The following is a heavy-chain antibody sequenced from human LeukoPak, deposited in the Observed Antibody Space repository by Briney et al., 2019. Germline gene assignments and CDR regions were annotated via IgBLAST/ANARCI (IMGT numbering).Heavy chain of an antibody. D-gene: IGHD2-2*02. CDR1: GGTFSSYA. CDR3: ARDANQIVVVPAAIRGLVYYYYGMDV. V-gene: IGHV1-69*13. CDR2: IIPIFGTA. Sequence: ASVKVSCKASGGTFSSYAISWVRQAPGQGLEWMGGIIPIFGTANYAQKFQGRVTITADESTSTAYMELSSLRSEDTAVYSCARDANQIVVVPAAIRGLVYYYYGMDVWGQGTTVTVSS. J-gene: IGHJ6*02.